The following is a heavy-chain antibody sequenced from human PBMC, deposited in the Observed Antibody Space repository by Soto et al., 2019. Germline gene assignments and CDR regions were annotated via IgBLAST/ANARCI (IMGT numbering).Heavy chain of an antibody. J-gene: IGHJ6*02. D-gene: IGHD3-16*02. Sequence: QVQLQESGPGLVKPSETLSLTCTVSGGSISSYYWSWIRQPPGKGLEWIGYIYYSGSTNYNPSLKSRVTISVYTSKNQCSLKLSSVTAADTAVYYCARAYPYDYVWGSYRREYGMDVWGQGTTVTGSS. CDR2: IYYSGST. CDR3: ARAYPYDYVWGSYRREYGMDV. V-gene: IGHV4-59*01. CDR1: GGSISSYY.